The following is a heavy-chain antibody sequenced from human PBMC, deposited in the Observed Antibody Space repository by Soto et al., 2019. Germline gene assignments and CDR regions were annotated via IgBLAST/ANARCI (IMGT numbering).Heavy chain of an antibody. Sequence: GASVKVSCKASGYTFTNNDVSWVRQATGQGLEWMGWMNPGSGDTGYAQKFQGRVTMTRDISIATAYMELNSLTSEGTAIYYCARMESFGSLNWFDPWGQGTLVTV. V-gene: IGHV1-8*02. D-gene: IGHD5-18*01. CDR1: GYTFTNND. CDR2: MNPGSGDT. J-gene: IGHJ5*02. CDR3: ARMESFGSLNWFDP.